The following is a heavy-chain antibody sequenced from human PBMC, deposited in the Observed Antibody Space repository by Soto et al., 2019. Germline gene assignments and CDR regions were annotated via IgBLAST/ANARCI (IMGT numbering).Heavy chain of an antibody. Sequence: QVQLVHSGAEVKKPGSSVKVSCKASGGTFSSYTISWVRQAPGQGLEWMGRIIPILGIANYAQKFQGRVTITADKSTSTAYMELSSLRSEDTAVYYCARDKSQGYSSGPQTYWGQGTLVTVSS. CDR2: IIPILGIA. CDR3: ARDKSQGYSSGPQTY. D-gene: IGHD6-19*01. V-gene: IGHV1-69*04. CDR1: GGTFSSYT. J-gene: IGHJ4*02.